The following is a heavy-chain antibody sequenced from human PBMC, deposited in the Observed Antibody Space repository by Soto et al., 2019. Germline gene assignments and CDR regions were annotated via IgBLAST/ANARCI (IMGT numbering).Heavy chain of an antibody. CDR2: INPNSGST. D-gene: IGHD2-15*01. CDR3: ARVGYCSGGSCYYGENWFDP. CDR1: GYTFTSYG. Sequence: GASVKVSCKASGYTFTSYGISWVRQAPGQRLKWMGWINPNSGSTNYAQKFQGWVTMTRDTSISTAYMELSRLRSDDTAVYYCARVGYCSGGSCYYGENWFDPWGQGTLVTVSS. J-gene: IGHJ5*02. V-gene: IGHV1-2*04.